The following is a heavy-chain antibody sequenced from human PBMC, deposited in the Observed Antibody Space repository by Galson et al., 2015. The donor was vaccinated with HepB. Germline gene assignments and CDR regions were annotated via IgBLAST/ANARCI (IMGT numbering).Heavy chain of an antibody. CDR1: GFTFSDYY. CDR3: ARLVGLSGYSYGYPYWYFDL. V-gene: IGHV3-11*06. CDR2: ISNSSSYT. Sequence: LRLSCAASGFTFSDYYMSWIRQAPGKGLEWVSYISNSSSYTNYADSVKGRFTISRDNAKNSLYLQMNSLRAEDTAVYYCARLVGLSGYSYGYPYWYFDLWGRGTLVTVSS. D-gene: IGHD5-18*01. J-gene: IGHJ2*01.